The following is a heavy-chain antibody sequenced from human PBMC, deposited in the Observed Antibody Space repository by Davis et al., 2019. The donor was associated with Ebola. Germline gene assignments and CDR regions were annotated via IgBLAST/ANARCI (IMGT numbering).Heavy chain of an antibody. V-gene: IGHV4-34*01. CDR1: GGSFSGYY. Sequence: PSETLSLTCAVYGGSFSGYYWSWIRQPPGKGLEWIGEINHSGSTNYNPSLKSRVTISVDKSKNQFSLKLSSVTAADTAVYYCAREKCSSTSCYTGYYYMDVWGKGTTVTVSS. CDR2: INHSGST. D-gene: IGHD2-2*02. J-gene: IGHJ6*03. CDR3: AREKCSSTSCYTGYYYMDV.